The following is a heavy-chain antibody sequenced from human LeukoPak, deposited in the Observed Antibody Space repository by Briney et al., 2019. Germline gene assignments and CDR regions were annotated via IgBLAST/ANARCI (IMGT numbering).Heavy chain of an antibody. J-gene: IGHJ5*02. Sequence: SETLSLTCTVSGYSISTGYYWDWIRQPPGKGLEWIGSNYHGGSSHYNPSLKSRVTISIDTSKNHFSLNLTSVTAADTAVYYCARTYYYGSGSSYFDPWGQGTLVTVSS. CDR2: NYHGGSS. CDR3: ARTYYYGSGSSYFDP. CDR1: GYSISTGYY. D-gene: IGHD3-10*01. V-gene: IGHV4-38-2*02.